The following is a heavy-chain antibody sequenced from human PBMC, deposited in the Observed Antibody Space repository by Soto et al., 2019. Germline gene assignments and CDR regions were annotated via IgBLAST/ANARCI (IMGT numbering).Heavy chain of an antibody. CDR2: INAGNGNT. CDR1: GYTFTSYA. D-gene: IGHD3-22*01. V-gene: IGHV1-3*05. CDR3: ARDYDSSGYPRYYFDY. J-gene: IGHJ4*02. Sequence: QVQLVQSGAEEKKPGASVKVSCKASGYTFTSYAMHWVRQAPGQRREWRGWINAGNGNTKYSQKFKGRVTITSDRSASTAYMELSSLISEDTAVYYCARDYDSSGYPRYYFDYWGQGTLVTVSS.